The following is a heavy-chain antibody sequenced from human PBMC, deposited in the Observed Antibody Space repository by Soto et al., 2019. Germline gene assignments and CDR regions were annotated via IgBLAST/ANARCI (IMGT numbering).Heavy chain of an antibody. CDR2: IWYDGSSK. CDR1: GFTFSSYG. D-gene: IGHD2-15*01. J-gene: IGHJ4*02. Sequence: VGSVRLSCAASGFTFSSYGMHWVRQAPGKGLEWVAVIWYDGSSKYYADSVKGRFTISRDNSKNTLYLQMNSLRAEDTAVYYCARDGSYCSGGSCSPRPYNFDYWGQGTLVTVSS. V-gene: IGHV3-33*01. CDR3: ARDGSYCSGGSCSPRPYNFDY.